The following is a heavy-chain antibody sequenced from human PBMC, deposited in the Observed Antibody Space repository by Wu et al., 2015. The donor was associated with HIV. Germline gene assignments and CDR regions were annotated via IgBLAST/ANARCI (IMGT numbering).Heavy chain of an antibody. CDR1: GYIFNDYG. V-gene: IGHV1-18*01. CDR3: ARGHYYDASSSPMY. D-gene: IGHD3-22*01. Sequence: QVQLVQSGGEVKKPGASAKVACKASGYIFNDYGIHWVRQAPGEGLEWMGWISAQNGNTKYAQKFQARVIMTTDTSSTTAYMELRSLTSDDTAVYFCARGHYYDASSSPMYWGPGTRVIVSS. CDR2: ISAQNGNT. J-gene: IGHJ4*02.